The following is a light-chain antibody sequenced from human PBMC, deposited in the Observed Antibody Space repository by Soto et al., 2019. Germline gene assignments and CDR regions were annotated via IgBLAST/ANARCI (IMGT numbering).Light chain of an antibody. V-gene: IGKV1-9*01. J-gene: IGKJ2*01. CDR1: QDISSY. CDR3: QQLNSYPHT. CDR2: DAA. Sequence: IQLTQSPSSLSASVGDRVTITCRASQDISSYLAWYQQTPGKAPILLIYDAATLQSGGPSRFSGSGSGTDFTLTISSLQPEDFATYYCQQLNSYPHTFGQGTKLEIK.